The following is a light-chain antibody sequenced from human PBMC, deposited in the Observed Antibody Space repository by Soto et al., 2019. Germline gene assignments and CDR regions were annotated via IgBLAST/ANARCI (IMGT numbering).Light chain of an antibody. Sequence: IVLSPSPVTLSLSPGDCATLSCRASETVTGTYLAWYQQKAGQAPRLLIHAASNRATGIPDRFSGSGSGTDFTLTITRLEPEDFAVYYCQQYGGSPRTFGQGTKVDIK. CDR1: ETVTGTY. V-gene: IGKV3-20*01. CDR3: QQYGGSPRT. CDR2: AAS. J-gene: IGKJ1*01.